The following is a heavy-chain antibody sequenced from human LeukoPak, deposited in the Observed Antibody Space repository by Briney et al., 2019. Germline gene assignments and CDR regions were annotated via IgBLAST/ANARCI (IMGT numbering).Heavy chain of an antibody. D-gene: IGHD3-10*01. Sequence: PSETLSLTCTVSGGSISSGSYYWSWIRQPAGKGLEWIGRIYTSGSTNYNPSLKSRVTISVDTSKNQFSLKLSSVTAADTAVYYCARRSGVDDYWGQGTLVTVSS. V-gene: IGHV4-61*02. J-gene: IGHJ4*02. CDR3: ARRSGVDDY. CDR2: IYTSGST. CDR1: GGSISSGSYY.